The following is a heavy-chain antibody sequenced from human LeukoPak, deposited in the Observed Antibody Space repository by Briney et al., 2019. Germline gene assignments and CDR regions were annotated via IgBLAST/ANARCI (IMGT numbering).Heavy chain of an antibody. CDR2: IYPGDSDT. D-gene: IGHD3-16*01. CDR3: ARLKRLRLGELLEYYFDY. V-gene: IGHV5-51*01. CDR1: GYSFTSYW. J-gene: IGHJ4*02. Sequence: PGESLKISCKGSGYSFTSYWIGWVRQMPGKGLEWMGIIYPGDSDTRYSPSFQGQVTISADKSISTAYLQWSSLKASDTAMYYCARLKRLRLGELLEYYFDYWGQGTLVTVSS.